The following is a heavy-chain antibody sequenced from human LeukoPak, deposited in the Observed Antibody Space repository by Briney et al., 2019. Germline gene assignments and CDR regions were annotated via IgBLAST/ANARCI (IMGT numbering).Heavy chain of an antibody. J-gene: IGHJ6*02. V-gene: IGHV3-74*01. Sequence: GGSLRLSCAASGFPFSSFWMHWVRQAPGKGLVWVSRINSDGSSTSYADSVKGRFTISRDNPHNTLYLQMVRLRADDTAVYYCARDPGGEPHYGMDVWGQGTTVTAAS. CDR1: GFPFSSFW. D-gene: IGHD3-10*01. CDR3: ARDPGGEPHYGMDV. CDR2: INSDGSST.